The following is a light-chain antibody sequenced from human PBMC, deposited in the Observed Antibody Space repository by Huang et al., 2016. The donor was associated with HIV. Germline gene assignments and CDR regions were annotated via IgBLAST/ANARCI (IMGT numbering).Light chain of an antibody. V-gene: IGKV1-39*01. CDR1: QSVSTF. J-gene: IGKJ1*01. CDR2: AAS. CDR3: QQSYSPQLT. Sequence: DIQMTQSPSSLSASVGDRVTITCRASQSVSTFLNWYQQKSGQASRLIIYAASSLESGVPSRFSGSGSGTEFTLTIASLQREDLAIYFCQQSYSPQLTFGQGTKVEIK.